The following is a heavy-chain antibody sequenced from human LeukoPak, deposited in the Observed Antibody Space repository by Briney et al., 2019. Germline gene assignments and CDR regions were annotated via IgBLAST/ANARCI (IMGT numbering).Heavy chain of an antibody. V-gene: IGHV1-46*01. CDR3: ARSTYYDILTGYSSYGMDV. CDR1: GYTFTSYY. Sequence: ASVKVSCKASGYTFTSYYMHWVRQAPGQVLEWMGIINPSGGSTSYAQKFQGRVTMTRDTSTSTVYMELSSLRSEDTAVYYCARSTYYDILTGYSSYGMDVWGQGTTVTVSS. D-gene: IGHD3-9*01. CDR2: INPSGGST. J-gene: IGHJ6*02.